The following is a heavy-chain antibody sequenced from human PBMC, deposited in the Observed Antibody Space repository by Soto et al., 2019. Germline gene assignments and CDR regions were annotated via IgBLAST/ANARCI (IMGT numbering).Heavy chain of an antibody. CDR2: ISSSSSYT. V-gene: IGHV3-11*05. CDR3: ARGAQKQQPSDY. D-gene: IGHD6-13*01. Sequence: PGGSLRLSCAASGFTFSDYYMSWIRQAPGKGLEWVSYISSSSSYTNYADSVKGRFTISRDNAKNSLYLQMNSLRAEDTAVYYCARGAQKQQPSDYWGQGTLVTVSS. J-gene: IGHJ4*02. CDR1: GFTFSDYY.